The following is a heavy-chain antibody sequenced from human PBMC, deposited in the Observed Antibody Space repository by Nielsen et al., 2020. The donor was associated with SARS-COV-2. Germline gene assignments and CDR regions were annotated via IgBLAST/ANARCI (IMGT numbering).Heavy chain of an antibody. CDR3: ARGGGTHLANIAAAGTPFDY. CDR2: IYHSGST. D-gene: IGHD6-13*01. J-gene: IGHJ4*02. CDR1: GGSIGSGGYS. V-gene: IGHV4-30-2*01. Sequence: SETLSLTCAVSGGSIGSGGYSWSWIRQPPGKGLEWIGYIYHSGSTYYNPSLKSRVTISVDRSKNQFSLKLSSVTAADTAVYYCARGGGTHLANIAAAGTPFDYWGQGTLVTVSS.